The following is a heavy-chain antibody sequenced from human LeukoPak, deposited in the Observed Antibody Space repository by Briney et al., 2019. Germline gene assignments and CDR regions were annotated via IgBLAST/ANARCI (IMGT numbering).Heavy chain of an antibody. D-gene: IGHD2-8*02. CDR2: IWYDGSNK. CDR1: GFTFSSCG. J-gene: IGHJ6*02. V-gene: IGHV3-33*01. Sequence: GGSLRLSCAASGFTFSSCGMHGVRQAPGKGLEGVAVIWYDGSNKYYADSVKGRFTISRDNSKNTLYLQMNSLRAEDTAVYYCARDAVLSYYGMDVWGQGTTVTVSS. CDR3: ARDAVLSYYGMDV.